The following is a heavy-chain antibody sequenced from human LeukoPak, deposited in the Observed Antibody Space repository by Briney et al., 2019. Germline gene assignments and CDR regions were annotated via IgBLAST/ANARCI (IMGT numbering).Heavy chain of an antibody. J-gene: IGHJ4*02. CDR1: GFTFSSYS. D-gene: IGHD1-26*01. Sequence: GGSLRLSCAASGFTFSSYSTNWVRQAPGKGLEWVSSISSSSSYIYYADSVKGRFTISRDNAKNSLYLQMNSLRAEDTAVYYCARDRAGATTDYWGQGTLVTVSS. CDR3: ARDRAGATTDY. V-gene: IGHV3-21*01. CDR2: ISSSSSYI.